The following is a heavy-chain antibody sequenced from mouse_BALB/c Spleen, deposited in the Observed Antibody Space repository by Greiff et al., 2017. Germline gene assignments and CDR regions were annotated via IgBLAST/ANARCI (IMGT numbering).Heavy chain of an antibody. CDR2: INPYNDGT. Sequence: VQLQQSGPELVKPGASVKMSCKASGYTFTSYVMHWVKQKPGQGLEWIGYINPYNDGTKYNEKFKGKATLTSDKSSSTAYMELSSLTSEDSAVYYCARGYGSSYDYAMDYWGQGTSVTVSS. D-gene: IGHD1-1*01. CDR1: GYTFTSYV. V-gene: IGHV1-14*01. CDR3: ARGYGSSYDYAMDY. J-gene: IGHJ4*01.